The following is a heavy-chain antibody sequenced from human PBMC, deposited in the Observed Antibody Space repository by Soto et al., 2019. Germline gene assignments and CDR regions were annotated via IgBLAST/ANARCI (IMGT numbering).Heavy chain of an antibody. Sequence: QVQLVESGGGVVQPGRSLRLSCAASGFTFSSYAMHWVRQAPGKGLEWVAVLSYDGSNKYYADSVKGRFTISRDNSKNTLYLQMNSLRAEDTAVYYCAREKGDSSGYYPTYGMDVWGQGTTVTVSS. CDR1: GFTFSSYA. V-gene: IGHV3-30-3*01. CDR3: AREKGDSSGYYPTYGMDV. D-gene: IGHD3-22*01. CDR2: LSYDGSNK. J-gene: IGHJ6*02.